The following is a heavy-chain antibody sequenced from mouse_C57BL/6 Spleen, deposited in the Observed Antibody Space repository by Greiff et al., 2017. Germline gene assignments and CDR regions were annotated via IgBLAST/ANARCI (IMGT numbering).Heavy chain of an antibody. CDR2: ISGGGGNT. D-gene: IGHD2-3*01. CDR3: ARAYGYYETGFAY. V-gene: IGHV5-9*01. J-gene: IGHJ3*01. CDR1: GFTFSSYT. Sequence: EVKLMESGGGLVKPGGSLKLSCAASGFTFSSYTMSWVRQTPEKRLEWVATISGGGGNTYSPASVRGRFTISRDNAKNTLYLQMSSLRSEDTALYYWARAYGYYETGFAYWGQGTLVTVSA.